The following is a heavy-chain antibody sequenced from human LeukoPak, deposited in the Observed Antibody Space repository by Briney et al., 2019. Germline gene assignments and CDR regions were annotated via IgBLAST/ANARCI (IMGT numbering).Heavy chain of an antibody. Sequence: GGSLRLSCAASGFTFSSYGMHWVRQAPGKGLEWVAFIRYDGSNKYYADSVKGRFTISRDNSKNTLYLQMNSLRAEDTAVYYCAKDQRYYYDSSDFDYWGQGTLVTVSS. CDR1: GFTFSSYG. CDR2: IRYDGSNK. J-gene: IGHJ4*02. CDR3: AKDQRYYYDSSDFDY. V-gene: IGHV3-30*02. D-gene: IGHD3-22*01.